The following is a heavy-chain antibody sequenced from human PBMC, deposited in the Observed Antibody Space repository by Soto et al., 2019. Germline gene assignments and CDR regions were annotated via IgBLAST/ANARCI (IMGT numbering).Heavy chain of an antibody. J-gene: IGHJ6*02. Sequence: PGGSLRLSCAASGFTFDDYTMHWVRQAPGKGLEWVSLISWDGGSTYYADSVKGRFTISRDNSKNSLYLQMNSLRTEDTALYYCAKECFVSADGPYYYRSVLDVWGRGTTVTVSS. CDR1: GFTFDDYT. CDR3: AKECFVSADGPYYYRSVLDV. CDR2: ISWDGGST. D-gene: IGHD3-10*01. V-gene: IGHV3-43*01.